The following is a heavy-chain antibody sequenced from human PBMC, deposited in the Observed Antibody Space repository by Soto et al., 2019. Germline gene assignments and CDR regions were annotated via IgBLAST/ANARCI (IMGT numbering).Heavy chain of an antibody. D-gene: IGHD2-15*01. CDR3: ASSFTDTIVVVAATLSYGMDV. V-gene: IGHV3-21*01. J-gene: IGHJ6*02. Sequence: GGSLRLCCAASGFTFSSYSMNWVRQAPGKGLEWVSSISSSSSYIYYADSVKGRFTISRDNAKNSLYLQMNSLRAEDTAVYYCASSFTDTIVVVAATLSYGMDVWGQGTTVTVSS. CDR1: GFTFSSYS. CDR2: ISSSSSYI.